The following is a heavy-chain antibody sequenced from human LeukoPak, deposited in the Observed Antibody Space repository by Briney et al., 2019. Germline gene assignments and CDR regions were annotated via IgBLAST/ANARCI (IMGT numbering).Heavy chain of an antibody. V-gene: IGHV1-69*13. J-gene: IGHJ1*01. D-gene: IGHD3-10*01. CDR3: AREGSYYYGSGSYYKGYFQH. CDR2: IIPIFGTA. CDR1: GGTFSSYA. Sequence: GASVKVSCKASGGTFSSYAISWVRQAPGQGLEWMGGIIPIFGTANYAQKFQGRVTITADESTSTAYVELSSLRSEDTAVYYCAREGSYYYGSGSYYKGYFQHWGQGTLVTVSS.